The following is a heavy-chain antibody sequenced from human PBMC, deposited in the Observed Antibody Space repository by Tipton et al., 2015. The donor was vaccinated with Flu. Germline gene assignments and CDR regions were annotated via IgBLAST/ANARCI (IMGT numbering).Heavy chain of an antibody. D-gene: IGHD6-13*01. J-gene: IGHJ4*02. CDR1: GGSISSSNLY. Sequence: GLVKPSETLSLTCTVSGGSISSSNLYWVWIRQPPGKGLEWIGEIDHSGRINYNPSLKSRVTISLDTSKNQFSLNLSSVTAADTAVYSCARLYSTLDYWGQGTLVTVSS. CDR2: IDHSGRI. V-gene: IGHV4-39*07. CDR3: ARLYSTLDY.